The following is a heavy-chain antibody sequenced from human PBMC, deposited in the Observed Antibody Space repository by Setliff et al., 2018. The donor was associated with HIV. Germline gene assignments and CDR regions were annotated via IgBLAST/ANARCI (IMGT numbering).Heavy chain of an antibody. Sequence: PGESLKISCKGSGYSFTSHWIGWVRQMPGKGLEWMGIIYPGDSDTRYSPSFQGQVTISADKSISTAYLQWSSLKASDTAMYYCARVGPGHRDGKIYDTFDIWGQGTLVTVSS. V-gene: IGHV5-51*01. J-gene: IGHJ3*02. CDR3: ARVGPGHRDGKIYDTFDI. D-gene: IGHD5-12*01. CDR2: IYPGDSDT. CDR1: GYSFTSHW.